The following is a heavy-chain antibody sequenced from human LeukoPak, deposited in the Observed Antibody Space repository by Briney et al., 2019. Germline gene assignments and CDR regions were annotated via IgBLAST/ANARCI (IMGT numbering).Heavy chain of an antibody. Sequence: PGGSLRLSCAASGFTFSSYGMHWVRQAPGKGLEWVAVISYDGSNKYYADSVKGRFTISRDNSKNTLYLQMNSLRAEDTAVYYCAKDSLRFLEWLLVLDYMDVWGKGTTVTVSS. V-gene: IGHV3-30*18. CDR3: AKDSLRFLEWLLVLDYMDV. D-gene: IGHD3-3*01. CDR2: ISYDGSNK. CDR1: GFTFSSYG. J-gene: IGHJ6*03.